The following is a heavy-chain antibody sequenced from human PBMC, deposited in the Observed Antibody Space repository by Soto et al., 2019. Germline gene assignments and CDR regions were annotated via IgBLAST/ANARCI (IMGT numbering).Heavy chain of an antibody. CDR1: GFSFSDYW. J-gene: IGHJ6*03. CDR2: IKQDGSEK. D-gene: IGHD2-2*01. Sequence: EVQLVESGGGLVQPGGSLRLSCAAAGFSFSDYWMTWVRQPPGKGLEWVDNIKQDGSEKYYADSVKGRFTISRDNAKSSLYLQMNSLRAEDTAVYYCARSRAGRTAASYYDSMDVWGKGTTVTVSS. CDR3: ARSRAGRTAASYYDSMDV. V-gene: IGHV3-7*01.